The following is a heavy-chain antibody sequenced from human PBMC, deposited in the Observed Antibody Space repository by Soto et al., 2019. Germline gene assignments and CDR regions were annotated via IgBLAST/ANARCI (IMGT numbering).Heavy chain of an antibody. CDR1: GFTISGFW. D-gene: IGHD6-13*01. Sequence: PGGSLRLYCAASGFTISGFWIHWVRQAPGKGLEWVSHINNDGSSTTYADSVKGRFTISKDHAKNTLYLQMNDLRAEDTAFYYCARGAGGFDYWGRGTLVTVSS. V-gene: IGHV3-74*01. CDR3: ARGAGGFDY. J-gene: IGHJ4*02. CDR2: INNDGSST.